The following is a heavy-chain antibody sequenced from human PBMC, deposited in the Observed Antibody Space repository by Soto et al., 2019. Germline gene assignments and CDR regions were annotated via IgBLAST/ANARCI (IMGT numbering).Heavy chain of an antibody. Sequence: ASVKVSCKASGYTFTNFGISWVRQAPGQGLEWMGWISAYNGNTNYAQKFQGRVTMTTDTSTSTAYMELRSLTSEDTAVYYCARDQSWHDLVWWFDPGGKGPLVTVSS. CDR3: ARDQSWHDLVWWFDP. D-gene: IGHD1-1*01. V-gene: IGHV1-18*01. CDR1: GYTFTNFG. CDR2: ISAYNGNT. J-gene: IGHJ5*02.